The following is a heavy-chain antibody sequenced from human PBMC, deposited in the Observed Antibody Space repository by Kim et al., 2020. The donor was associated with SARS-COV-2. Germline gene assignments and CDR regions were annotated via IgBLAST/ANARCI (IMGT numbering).Heavy chain of an antibody. CDR3: ALKRADSSGFIVY. V-gene: IGHV4-59*01. CDR2: IHYSGKV. D-gene: IGHD3-22*01. CDR1: GDSISDYY. Sequence: SETLSLSCTVSGDSISDYYWSWIRQPPGKGLEWLGYIHYSGKVNHNASLKSRLAISIDTSKNHFSLILIYVTAADTAVYYCALKRADSSGFIVYWGQGTLVTVSS. J-gene: IGHJ4*02.